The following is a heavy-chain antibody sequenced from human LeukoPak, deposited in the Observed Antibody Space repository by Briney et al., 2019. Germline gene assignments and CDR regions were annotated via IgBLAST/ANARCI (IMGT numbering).Heavy chain of an antibody. Sequence: TGGSLRLSCAASGFTFDDYGMIWVRQAPGKGLEWVGRIKSKTDGGTTDYAAPVKGRFTISRDDSKNTLYLQMNSLKTEDTAVYYCTTVFVFFGGSYYIDYWGQGTLVTVSS. CDR3: TTVFVFFGGSYYIDY. V-gene: IGHV3-15*01. J-gene: IGHJ4*02. CDR2: IKSKTDGGTT. CDR1: GFTFDDYG. D-gene: IGHD1-26*01.